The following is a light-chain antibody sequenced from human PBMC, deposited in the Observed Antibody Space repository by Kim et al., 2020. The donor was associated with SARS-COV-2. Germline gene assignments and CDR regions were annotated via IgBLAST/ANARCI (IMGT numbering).Light chain of an antibody. CDR3: QQYYSTPYT. J-gene: IGKJ2*01. Sequence: RATINCKSSPSVLYSSNNKNYLAWYQQKPGQPPKLLIYWASTRESGVPDRFSGSGSGTDFTLTISSLQAEDVAVYYCQQYYSTPYTFGQGTKLEI. CDR1: PSVLYSSNNKNY. CDR2: WAS. V-gene: IGKV4-1*01.